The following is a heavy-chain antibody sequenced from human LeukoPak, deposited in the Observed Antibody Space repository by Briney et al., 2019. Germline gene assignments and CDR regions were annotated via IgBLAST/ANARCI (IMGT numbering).Heavy chain of an antibody. V-gene: IGHV4-39*01. J-gene: IGHJ4*02. CDR2: FYYSGNT. D-gene: IGHD2-2*01. CDR1: GGSTSSSSYQ. CDR3: ARISIAIVPAYFDY. Sequence: SETLSLTCTVSGGSTSSSSYQWGWIRQPPGKGLEWIGSFYYSGNTYYSPSLKSRVTVSVDTSKNLFSLNLTSVTAADTAVYYCARISIAIVPAYFDYWGQGTLVTVSS.